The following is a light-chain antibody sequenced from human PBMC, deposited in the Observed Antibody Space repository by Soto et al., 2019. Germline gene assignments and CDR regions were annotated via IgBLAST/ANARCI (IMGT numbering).Light chain of an antibody. CDR2: GAS. CDR3: QQYGSSPYT. CDR1: QSVSSSY. J-gene: IGKJ2*01. V-gene: IGKV3-20*01. Sequence: EIVLTQSPGTLSLSPGERATLSCRASQSVSSSYLAWYQQKPGQAPRLIIYGASDRATGIPDRFSGSGSGTDFTLTISRLEPEDFAVYYCQQYGSSPYTFGKGTKLEIK.